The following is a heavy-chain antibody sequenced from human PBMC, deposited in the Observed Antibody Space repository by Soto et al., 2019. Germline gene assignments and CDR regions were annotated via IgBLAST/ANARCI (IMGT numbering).Heavy chain of an antibody. Sequence: GGSLRLSCAASGFTFSSYGMHWVRQAPGKGLEWVAVISYDGSNKYYADSVKGRFTISRDNSKNTLYLQMNSLRAEDTAVYYCAKDTGYWGAFDYWGQGTLVTVSS. CDR1: GFTFSSYG. CDR3: AKDTGYWGAFDY. J-gene: IGHJ4*02. D-gene: IGHD2-8*02. CDR2: ISYDGSNK. V-gene: IGHV3-30*18.